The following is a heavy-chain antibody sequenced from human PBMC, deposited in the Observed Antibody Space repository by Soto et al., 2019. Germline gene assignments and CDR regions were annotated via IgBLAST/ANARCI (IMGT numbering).Heavy chain of an antibody. Sequence: QVQLVQSGTEVKKPGSSVKVSCKASGGTFSSYAISWVRQAPGQGLEWMGGIIPIFGTANYAQKFQGRVTITADESTSTAYMELSSLRSEDTAVYYCATIWFGESYYYYGMDVWGQGTTVTVSS. CDR2: IIPIFGTA. V-gene: IGHV1-69*12. CDR1: GGTFSSYA. J-gene: IGHJ6*02. D-gene: IGHD3-10*01. CDR3: ATIWFGESYYYYGMDV.